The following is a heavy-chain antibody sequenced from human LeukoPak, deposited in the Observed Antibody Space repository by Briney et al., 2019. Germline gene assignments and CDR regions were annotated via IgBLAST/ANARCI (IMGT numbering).Heavy chain of an antibody. D-gene: IGHD1-26*01. CDR1: GFTFSSYG. CDR3: AKVEIQGVVGAGPGY. V-gene: IGHV3-30*02. CDR2: IQNDGGIE. Sequence: GRSLRPSCAASGFTFSSYGIHWVRHAPDKWLEWVAFIQNDGGIEFYANSVKGRFTVSRDNSKNTVYLQMNSLRAEDTAFYHCAKVEIQGVVGAGPGYWGQGTLVTVSS. J-gene: IGHJ4*02.